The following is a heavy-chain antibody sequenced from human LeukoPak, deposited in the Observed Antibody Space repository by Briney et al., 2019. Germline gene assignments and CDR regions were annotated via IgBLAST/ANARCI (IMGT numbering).Heavy chain of an antibody. CDR1: GFTFNSYA. CDR2: ISYDGSNK. V-gene: IGHV3-30*14. J-gene: IGHJ4*02. CDR3: ARGFSGTPELY. D-gene: IGHD1-1*01. Sequence: GGSLRLSCAASGFTFNSYAMHWVRQAPGKGLEWVAVISYDGSNKFYADSVKGRFTISRDNSKNTLYLQMNSLRAEDTAVYYCARGFSGTPELYWGQGTLVTVSS.